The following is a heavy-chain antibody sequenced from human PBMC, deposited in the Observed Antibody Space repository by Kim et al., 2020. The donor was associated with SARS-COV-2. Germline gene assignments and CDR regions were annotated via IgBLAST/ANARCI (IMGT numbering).Heavy chain of an antibody. V-gene: IGHV3-48*03. CDR1: GFTFTNYE. D-gene: IGHD6-19*01. CDR3: ARAVAVAGDY. Sequence: GGSLRLSCAVSGFTFTNYEMTWVRQAPGKGPEWVSYISSSGSTRYYADSVKGRFTISRDNAKNSLFLQMNSLGADDTAMYHCARAVAVAGDYWGQGTPVTVSS. J-gene: IGHJ4*02. CDR2: ISSSGSTR.